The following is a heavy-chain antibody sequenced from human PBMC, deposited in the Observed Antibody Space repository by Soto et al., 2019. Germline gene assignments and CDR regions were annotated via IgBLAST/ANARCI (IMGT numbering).Heavy chain of an antibody. J-gene: IGHJ6*03. Sequence: GGSLRLSCAASGFTFSSYWMSWVRQAPGKGLEWVANIKQDRSEKYYVDSVKGRFTISRDNAKNSLYLQMNSLRAEDTAVYYCARVYSSGWWSYYYYYYYMDVWGKGTTVTVSS. D-gene: IGHD6-19*01. CDR3: ARVYSSGWWSYYYYYYYMDV. V-gene: IGHV3-7*01. CDR2: IKQDRSEK. CDR1: GFTFSSYW.